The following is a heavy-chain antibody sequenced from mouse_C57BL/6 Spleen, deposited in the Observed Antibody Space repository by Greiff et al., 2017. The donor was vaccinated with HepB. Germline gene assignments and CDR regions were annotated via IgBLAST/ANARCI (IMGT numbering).Heavy chain of an antibody. CDR1: GYAFSSYW. CDR3: AKSGGYDSYYYAVDY. V-gene: IGHV1-80*01. CDR2: IYPGDGDT. Sequence: VQLQQSGAELVKPGASVKISCKASGYAFSSYWMNWVKQRPGKGLEWIGQIYPGDGDTNYNGKFKGKATLTADKSSSTAYMQLSSLTSEDSAVYFCAKSGGYDSYYYAVDYWGQGTSVTVSS. D-gene: IGHD2-2*01. J-gene: IGHJ4*01.